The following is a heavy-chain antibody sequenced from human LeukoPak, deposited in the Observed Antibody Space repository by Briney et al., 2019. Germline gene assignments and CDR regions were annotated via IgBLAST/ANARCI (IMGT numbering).Heavy chain of an antibody. D-gene: IGHD1-26*01. CDR3: AKMVSGSYDVENEAFDI. J-gene: IGHJ3*02. Sequence: PGGSLRLSCAASGFTFSSYAMSWVRQAPGKGLEWVSAISGGGGSTYYADSVKGRFTISRDNSKNTLYLQMNSLRAEDTAVYYCAKMVSGSYDVENEAFDIWGQGTMVTVSS. CDR1: GFTFSSYA. V-gene: IGHV3-23*01. CDR2: ISGGGGST.